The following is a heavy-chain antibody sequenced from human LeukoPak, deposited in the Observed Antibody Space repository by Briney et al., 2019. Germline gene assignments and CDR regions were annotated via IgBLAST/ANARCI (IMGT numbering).Heavy chain of an antibody. Sequence: SETLSLTCTVSGGSISSYYWSWIRQPAGKGLEWIGRIYTSGSTNYNPSLKSRVTMSVDTSKNQFSLKLSSVTAADTAVYYCARVKTGIAAAGEIFDYWGQGTLVTVSS. CDR2: IYTSGST. V-gene: IGHV4-4*07. D-gene: IGHD6-13*01. CDR3: ARVKTGIAAAGEIFDY. J-gene: IGHJ4*02. CDR1: GGSISSYY.